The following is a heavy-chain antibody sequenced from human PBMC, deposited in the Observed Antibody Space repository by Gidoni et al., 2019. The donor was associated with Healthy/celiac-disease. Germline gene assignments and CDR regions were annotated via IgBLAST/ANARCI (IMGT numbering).Heavy chain of an antibody. Sequence: QLHLQESCPGLVKPSETLSLTCTVADGSLSRSSYYWGWIRQPPGKGLEWIGSIYYSGSTYYNPSLKSRVTISVDTSKNQFSLKLSSVTAADTAVYYCARRSMVRGLTFDYWGQGTLVTVSS. CDR2: IYYSGST. CDR1: DGSLSRSSYY. CDR3: ARRSMVRGLTFDY. V-gene: IGHV4-39*01. D-gene: IGHD3-10*01. J-gene: IGHJ4*02.